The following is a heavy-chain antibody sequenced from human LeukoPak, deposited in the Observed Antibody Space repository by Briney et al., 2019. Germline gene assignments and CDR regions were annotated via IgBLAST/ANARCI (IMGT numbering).Heavy chain of an antibody. Sequence: GGSLRLSCAASGFTFSSYAMHWVRQAPGKGLEWVAVISYDGSNKYYADSVKGRFTISRDNSKNTLYLQMNSLRAEDTAVYYCARELLEGATFDYWGQGTLVTVSS. D-gene: IGHD1-26*01. CDR1: GFTFSSYA. CDR3: ARELLEGATFDY. J-gene: IGHJ4*02. V-gene: IGHV3-30-3*01. CDR2: ISYDGSNK.